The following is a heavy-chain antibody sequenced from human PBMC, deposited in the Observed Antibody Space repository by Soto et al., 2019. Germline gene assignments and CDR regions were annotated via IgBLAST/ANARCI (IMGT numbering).Heavy chain of an antibody. CDR3: ARDSGWFLPASYYYYGMDV. D-gene: IGHD6-19*01. CDR2: IIPIFGTA. V-gene: IGHV1-69*13. CDR1: GGTFSSYA. Sequence: ASVKVSCKASGGTFSSYAISWVRQAPGQGLEWMGGIIPIFGTANYAQKFQGRVTITADESTSTAYMELSSLRSEDTAVYYCARDSGWFLPASYYYYGMDVWGQGTTVTV. J-gene: IGHJ6*02.